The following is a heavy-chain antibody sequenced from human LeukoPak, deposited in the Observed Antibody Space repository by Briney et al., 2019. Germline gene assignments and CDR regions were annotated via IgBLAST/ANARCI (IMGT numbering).Heavy chain of an antibody. CDR1: GFTFSSYA. CDR3: AKSVVRGVTLPDY. D-gene: IGHD3-10*01. V-gene: IGHV3-23*01. CDR2: ISGSGGST. Sequence: PGGSLRLSCAASGFTFSSYAMSWVRQAPGKGLEWVSAISGSGGSTYYADSVKGRFTISRDNSKNTLYLQMNSLRAEDTAVHYCAKSVVRGVTLPDYWGQGTLVTVSS. J-gene: IGHJ4*02.